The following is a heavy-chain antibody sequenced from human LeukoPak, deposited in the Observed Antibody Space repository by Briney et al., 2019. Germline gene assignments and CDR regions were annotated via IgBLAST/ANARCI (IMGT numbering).Heavy chain of an antibody. CDR1: GFTFNTYA. CDR2: ISGSGGST. J-gene: IGHJ3*02. V-gene: IGHV3-23*01. D-gene: IGHD3-16*01. Sequence: GGSLRLSCAASGFTFNTYAMSWVRQAPGKGLEWVSAISGSGGSTYHAGSVKGRFTISRDNSKNTLFLLMNKLRAEDTAVYYCAREFVVYNDYLWGTYHNDAFDIWGQGTMVTVSS. CDR3: AREFVVYNDYLWGTYHNDAFDI.